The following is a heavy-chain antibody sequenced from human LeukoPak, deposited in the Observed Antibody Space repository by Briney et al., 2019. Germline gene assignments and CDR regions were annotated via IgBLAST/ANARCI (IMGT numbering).Heavy chain of an antibody. Sequence: GGSLRLSCAASGFTSSASAMHWVRQASGKGLEWVGRIKSKTDGGTTDYAAPVKGRFTISRDDSKNTLYLQTKSLKNEDTAVYYCTTGPFWGQGTLVIVSS. CDR2: IKSKTDGGTT. J-gene: IGHJ4*02. CDR3: TTGPF. V-gene: IGHV3-15*01. CDR1: GFTSSASA.